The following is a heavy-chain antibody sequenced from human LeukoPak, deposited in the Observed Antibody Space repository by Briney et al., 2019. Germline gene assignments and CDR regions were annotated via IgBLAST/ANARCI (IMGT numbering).Heavy chain of an antibody. CDR3: ASSDYGGTLDY. CDR1: GFTFSDYY. V-gene: IGHV3-11*01. J-gene: IGHJ4*02. CDR2: ISSSGSTI. Sequence: GGSLRLSCAASGFTFSDYYMSWIRQAPGKGLEWVSYISSSGSTIYYADSVKGRFTISRDNAKNSLYLQMNSLRAEGTAVYYCASSDYGGTLDYWGQGTLVTVSS. D-gene: IGHD4-17*01.